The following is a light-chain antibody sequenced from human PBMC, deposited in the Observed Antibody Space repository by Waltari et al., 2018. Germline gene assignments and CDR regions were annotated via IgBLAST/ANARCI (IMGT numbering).Light chain of an antibody. CDR2: EGS. Sequence: QSALTQPASVSGSPGQSITIPCTGTSSDVGSYNLFSWYQQYPGKAPKLMIYEGSKRPSGVSNRFSGSKSGNTASLTISGLQAEDEADYYCCSYAGSSTFYVFGTGTKVTVL. CDR3: CSYAGSSTFYV. CDR1: SSDVGSYNL. J-gene: IGLJ1*01. V-gene: IGLV2-23*01.